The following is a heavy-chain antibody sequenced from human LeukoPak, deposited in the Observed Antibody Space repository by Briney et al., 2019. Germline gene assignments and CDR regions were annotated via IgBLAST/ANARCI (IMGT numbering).Heavy chain of an antibody. Sequence: GGSLRLSCAASGFTFSSYAMHWVRQAPGKGLEWVAVISYDGSNKYYADSVKGRFTISGDNSKNTLYLQMNSLRAEDTAVYYCARVDYYDSSGYYYPWGQGTLVTVSS. V-gene: IGHV3-30-3*01. CDR3: ARVDYYDSSGYYYP. CDR1: GFTFSSYA. D-gene: IGHD3-22*01. J-gene: IGHJ4*02. CDR2: ISYDGSNK.